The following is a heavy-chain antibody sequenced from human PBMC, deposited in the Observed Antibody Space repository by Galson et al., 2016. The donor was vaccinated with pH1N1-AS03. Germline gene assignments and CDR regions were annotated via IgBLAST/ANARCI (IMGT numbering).Heavy chain of an antibody. CDR3: ARDVVESGWLDP. CDR1: GYTFRTYG. CDR2: ITPYNDNT. V-gene: IGHV1-18*01. Sequence: SVKVSCKASGYTFRTYGISWVRQAPGQGLEWMAWITPYNDNTNYGQKFEDRITLTTDTATTTVYMELRNLRSDDTALYFCARDVVESGWLDPWGQGTLVTVSS. J-gene: IGHJ5*02.